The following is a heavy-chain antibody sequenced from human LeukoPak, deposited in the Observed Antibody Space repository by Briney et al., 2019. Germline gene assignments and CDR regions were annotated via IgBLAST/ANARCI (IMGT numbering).Heavy chain of an antibody. Sequence: GESLKISCQTSGYNFFGNYWIAWVSQMPGKGLEWMGMVFPLDSDTRYSRSFQSQVTLSADKPTNTGYLQWSSLKASDTAMYYCVRRLTMSHSGGDWFDPWGQGTLVTVSS. CDR2: VFPLDSDT. CDR1: GYNFFGNYW. D-gene: IGHD1-1*01. CDR3: VRRLTMSHSGGDWFDP. J-gene: IGHJ5*02. V-gene: IGHV5-51*01.